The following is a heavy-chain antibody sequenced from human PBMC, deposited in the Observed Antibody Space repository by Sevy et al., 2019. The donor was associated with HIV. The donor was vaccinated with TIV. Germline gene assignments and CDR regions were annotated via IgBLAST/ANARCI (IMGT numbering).Heavy chain of an antibody. CDR1: GGSLSSGSYY. J-gene: IGHJ4*02. V-gene: IGHV4-61*01. D-gene: IGHD6-13*01. Sequence: SETLSLTCTVSGGSLSSGSYYWSWIRQPPGKGLEWIGYISYIASTKYNPSLKSRVTISVDTSKNQLSLRLTSVTAADTAVYYCVRDRIAAAGGYFDNWGQGTLVTVSS. CDR2: ISYIAST. CDR3: VRDRIAAAGGYFDN.